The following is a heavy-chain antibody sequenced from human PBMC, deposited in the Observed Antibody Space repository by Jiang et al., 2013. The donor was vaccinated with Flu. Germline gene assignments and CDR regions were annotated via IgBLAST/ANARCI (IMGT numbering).Heavy chain of an antibody. CDR1: GFSLSTSGMC. Sequence: KPTQTLTLTCTFSGFSLSTSGMCVSWIRQPPGKALEWLARIDWDDDKYYSTSLKTRLTISKDTSKNQVVLTMTNMDPVDTATYYCARMVGYAPNYYYYGMDVWGKGTTVTVS. D-gene: IGHD5-12*01. CDR3: ARMVGYAPNYYYYGMDV. V-gene: IGHV2-70*11. CDR2: IDWDDDK. J-gene: IGHJ6*04.